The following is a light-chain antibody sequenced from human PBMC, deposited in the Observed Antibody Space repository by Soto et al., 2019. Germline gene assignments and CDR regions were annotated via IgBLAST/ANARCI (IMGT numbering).Light chain of an antibody. CDR2: AAS. Sequence: DIQMNQSPSSLSASVGDRVTITCRASQSISSYLNWYQQKPGKAPKLLIYAASSLQSGVPSRFSGSGSGTDFTLTISSVLPEDFATYYCQQSYSTPRTFGQGTKVEIK. V-gene: IGKV1-39*01. CDR3: QQSYSTPRT. CDR1: QSISSY. J-gene: IGKJ1*01.